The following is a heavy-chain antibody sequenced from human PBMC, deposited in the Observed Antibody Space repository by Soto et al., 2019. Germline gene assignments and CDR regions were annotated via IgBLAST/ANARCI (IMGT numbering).Heavy chain of an antibody. D-gene: IGHD2-15*01. CDR2: INAGNGNT. J-gene: IGHJ6*02. V-gene: IGHV1-3*01. CDR1: GYTFTSYA. CDR3: ARGGCSGGSCALCYYCGMDV. Sequence: QVQLVQSGAEVKKPGASVKVSCKASGYTFTSYAMHWVRQAPGQRLEWMGWINAGNGNTKYSQKFQGRVTITRDTSASTAYMKLSSLRSEDTAVYYCARGGCSGGSCALCYYCGMDVWGQGTTVTVSS.